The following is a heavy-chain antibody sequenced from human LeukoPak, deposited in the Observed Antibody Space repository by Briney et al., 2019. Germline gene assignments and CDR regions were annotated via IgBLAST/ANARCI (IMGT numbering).Heavy chain of an antibody. J-gene: IGHJ6*03. Sequence: SETLSLTCAVYGGSFSGYYWSWIRQPPGKGLEWIGEINHSGSTNYNPSLKSRVTISVDTSKNQFSLKLSSVTAADTAVYYCASWGGQTYYYYYYMDVWGKGTTVTVSS. CDR3: ASWGGQTYYYYYYMDV. CDR2: INHSGST. D-gene: IGHD3-16*01. CDR1: GGSFSGYY. V-gene: IGHV4-34*01.